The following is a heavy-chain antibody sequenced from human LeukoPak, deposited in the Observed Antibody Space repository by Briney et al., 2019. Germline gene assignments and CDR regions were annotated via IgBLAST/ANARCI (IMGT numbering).Heavy chain of an antibody. CDR3: ATAGEDAFDI. CDR1: GDTLTELS. Sequence: ASVKVSCKVSGDTLTELSMHWVRQAPGKGLEWMGGFDPEDGETIYAQKFQGRVTMTEDTSTDTAYMELSSLRSEGTAVYYCATAGEDAFDIWGQGTMVTVSS. J-gene: IGHJ3*02. D-gene: IGHD3-10*01. V-gene: IGHV1-24*01. CDR2: FDPEDGET.